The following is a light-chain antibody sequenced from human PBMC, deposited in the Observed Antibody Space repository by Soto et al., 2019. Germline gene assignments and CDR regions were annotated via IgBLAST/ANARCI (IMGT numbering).Light chain of an antibody. CDR2: LGS. J-gene: IGKJ4*01. CDR3: MQDLQTPLT. CDR1: QRLLHCNVYNS. Sequence: EIVVTQSPLSLPVSPGEPASISCRSSQRLLHCNVYNSLDWYLQKPGQSPQLMIYLGSSRAAVGPDRFSGSGSGRDFTLKISRVEAEDVGVYDCMQDLQTPLTFGGGTMVEIK. V-gene: IGKV2-28*01.